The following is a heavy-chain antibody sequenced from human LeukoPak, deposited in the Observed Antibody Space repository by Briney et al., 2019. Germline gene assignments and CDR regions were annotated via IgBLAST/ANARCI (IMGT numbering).Heavy chain of an antibody. D-gene: IGHD3-10*01. V-gene: IGHV4-59*12. CDR3: AGTYYYGSGSLGCFDY. Sequence: SETLSLTCTVSGGSISSYYWSWIRQPPVKGLEWIGYIYYSGSTNYNPSLKSRVTISVDTSKNQFSLKLSSVTAADTAVYYCAGTYYYGSGSLGCFDYWGQGTLVTVSS. CDR2: IYYSGST. J-gene: IGHJ4*02. CDR1: GGSISSYY.